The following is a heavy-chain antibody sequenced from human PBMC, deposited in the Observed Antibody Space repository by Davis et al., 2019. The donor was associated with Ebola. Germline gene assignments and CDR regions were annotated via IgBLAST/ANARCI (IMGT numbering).Heavy chain of an antibody. CDR1: GGYINSSSYY. Sequence: MPSETLSLTCTVSGGYINSSSYYWGWIRQPPGKGLEWIGSMYYSGSTYYNPSLKSRVTISVDTSKNQFSLKLSSVTAADTAVYYCARRKKYCTNGVCYYDYWGQGTLVTVSS. V-gene: IGHV4-39*01. D-gene: IGHD2-8*01. CDR2: MYYSGST. CDR3: ARRKKYCTNGVCYYDY. J-gene: IGHJ4*02.